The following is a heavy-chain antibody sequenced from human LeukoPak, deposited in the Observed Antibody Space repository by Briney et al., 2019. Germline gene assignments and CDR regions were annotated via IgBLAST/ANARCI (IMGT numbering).Heavy chain of an antibody. D-gene: IGHD2-21*01. Sequence: PSETLSLTCGVRGVWLSDNYWGWIRQSPVKELECIGEIYQSKYTTYNPSLKSRVTIWADTSVNQLSLRVTSVTAADTAIYYCARIRCSPGDDSCYNYWGRGTLVTVSS. CDR3: ARIRCSPGDDSCYNY. J-gene: IGHJ4*02. CDR1: GVWLSDNY. V-gene: IGHV4-34*01. CDR2: IYQSKYT.